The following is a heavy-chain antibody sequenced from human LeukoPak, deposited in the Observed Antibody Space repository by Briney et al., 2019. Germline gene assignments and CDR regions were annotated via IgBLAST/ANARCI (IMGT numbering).Heavy chain of an antibody. V-gene: IGHV1-69*04. D-gene: IGHD2-15*01. CDR1: GYTFTSYA. CDR3: ASRPCSGGSCSDAFDI. J-gene: IGHJ3*02. CDR2: IIPILGIA. Sequence: SVKVSCKASGYTFTSYAISWVRQAPGQGLEWMGRIIPILGIANYAQKFQGRVTITADKSTSTAYMELSSLRSEDTAVYYCASRPCSGGSCSDAFDIWGQGTMVTVSS.